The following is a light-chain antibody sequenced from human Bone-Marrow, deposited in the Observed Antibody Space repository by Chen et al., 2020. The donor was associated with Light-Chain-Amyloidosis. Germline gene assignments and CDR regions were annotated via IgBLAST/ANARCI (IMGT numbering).Light chain of an antibody. V-gene: IGLV1-44*01. CDR2: SNN. J-gene: IGLJ3*02. Sequence: QSVLTQPPSASGTPGQRVTISCSGSSSNIGSNTVNWYQQLPGTAPKLLIYSNNQRPSGVPDRLSGSKSGTSASLAISGLQSEDEADYYCAAWDESLNGHWVFGGGTKLTVL. CDR3: AAWDESLNGHWV. CDR1: SSNIGSNT.